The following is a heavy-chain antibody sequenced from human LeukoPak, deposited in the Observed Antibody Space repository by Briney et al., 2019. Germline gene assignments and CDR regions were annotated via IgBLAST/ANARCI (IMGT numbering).Heavy chain of an antibody. CDR1: GGSLCSYY. Sequence: SETLSLTCTVSGGSLCSYYWSWLRQPPGKGLEWIGYISYTGSTNYNPSLQSRVTMSVDMSKNQLSLKLSSVTAADTAVYFCARAVTGTSPLGYWGQGALVTVSS. CDR3: ARAVTGTSPLGY. D-gene: IGHD6-19*01. J-gene: IGHJ4*02. CDR2: ISYTGST. V-gene: IGHV4-59*01.